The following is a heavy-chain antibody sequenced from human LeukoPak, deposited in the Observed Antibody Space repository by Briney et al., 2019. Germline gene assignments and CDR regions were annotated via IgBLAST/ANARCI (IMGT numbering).Heavy chain of an antibody. D-gene: IGHD3-3*01. J-gene: IGHJ4*02. CDR1: GGSISSSSYY. Sequence: SETLSLTCTVSGGSISSSSYYWGWIRQPPGKGLEWIGSIYYSGSTYYNPSLKSRVTISVDTSKNQFSLKLSSVTAADTAVYYCARNYDFWSGTLFDYWGQGTLVTVSS. CDR2: IYYSGST. CDR3: ARNYDFWSGTLFDY. V-gene: IGHV4-39*07.